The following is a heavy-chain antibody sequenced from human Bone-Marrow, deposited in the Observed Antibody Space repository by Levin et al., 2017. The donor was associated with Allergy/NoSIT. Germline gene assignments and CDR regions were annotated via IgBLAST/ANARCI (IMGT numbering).Heavy chain of an antibody. CDR2: IVVGSGNT. D-gene: IGHD3-3*01. V-gene: IGHV1-58*01. CDR1: GFTFTSSA. Sequence: ASVKVSCKASGFTFTSSAVQWVRQARGQRLEWIGWIVVGSGNTNYAQKFQERVTITRDMSTSTAYMELSSLRSEDTAVYYCAAVSFTIFGRNYFDYWGQGTLVTVSS. J-gene: IGHJ4*02. CDR3: AAVSFTIFGRNYFDY.